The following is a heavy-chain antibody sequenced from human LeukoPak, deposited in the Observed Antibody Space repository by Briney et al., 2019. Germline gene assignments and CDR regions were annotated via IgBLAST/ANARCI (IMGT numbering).Heavy chain of an antibody. CDR2: ISSNGGST. Sequence: GGSLRLSCAASGFTFSSYAMHWVRQAPGKGLEYVSAISSNGGSTYYANSVKGRFTISRDNAKNSLYLQMNSLRAEDTAVYYCARGSVDYGDYSCGYWGQGTLVTVSS. CDR3: ARGSVDYGDYSCGY. D-gene: IGHD4-17*01. V-gene: IGHV3-64*01. CDR1: GFTFSSYA. J-gene: IGHJ4*02.